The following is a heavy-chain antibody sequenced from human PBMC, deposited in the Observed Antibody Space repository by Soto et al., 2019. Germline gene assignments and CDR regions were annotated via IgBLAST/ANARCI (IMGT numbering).Heavy chain of an antibody. CDR1: GGTFSSYA. D-gene: IGHD3-10*01. CDR2: IIPIFGTA. CDR3: ARVNQVRGVPYYYYYGMDV. Sequence: ASVKVSCKASGGTFSSYAISWVRQAPGQGLEWMGGIIPIFGTANYAQKFQGRVTITADESTSTAYMELSSLRSEDTAVYYCARVNQVRGVPYYYYYGMDVWGQGTTVTVSS. J-gene: IGHJ6*02. V-gene: IGHV1-69*13.